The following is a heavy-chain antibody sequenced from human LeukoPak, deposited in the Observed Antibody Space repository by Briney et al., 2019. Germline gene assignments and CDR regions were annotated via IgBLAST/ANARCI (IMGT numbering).Heavy chain of an antibody. Sequence: GGSLRLSCAASGFTFYDYGMSWVRQAPGKGVEWVSGINWNGGSTGYADSVKGRFTISRDNAKNSLYLQMNSLRAEDTALYHCARGVYGSGSYWFDPWGQGTLVTVSS. J-gene: IGHJ5*02. CDR3: ARGVYGSGSYWFDP. V-gene: IGHV3-20*01. CDR2: INWNGGST. D-gene: IGHD3-10*01. CDR1: GFTFYDYG.